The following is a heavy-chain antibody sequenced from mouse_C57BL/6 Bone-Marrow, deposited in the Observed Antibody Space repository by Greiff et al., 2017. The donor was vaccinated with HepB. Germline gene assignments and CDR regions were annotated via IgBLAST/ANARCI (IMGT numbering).Heavy chain of an antibody. CDR1: GFTFSSYG. CDR3: ARRRRSNSNSYAMDY. CDR2: ISSGGSYT. J-gene: IGHJ4*01. D-gene: IGHD2-5*01. Sequence: EVQRVESGGDLVKPGGSLKLSCAASGFTFSSYGMSWVRQTPDKRLEWVATISSGGSYTYYPDSVKGRFTISRDNAKNTLYLQMSSLKSEDTAMYYCARRRRSNSNSYAMDYWGQGTSVTVSS. V-gene: IGHV5-6*01.